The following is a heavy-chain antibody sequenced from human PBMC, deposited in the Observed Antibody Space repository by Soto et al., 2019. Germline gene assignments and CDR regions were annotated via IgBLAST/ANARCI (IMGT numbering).Heavy chain of an antibody. CDR1: GFTFISFG. CDR3: AKPRWGDFGALNLPGY. V-gene: IGHV3-30*18. Sequence: QVLLVESGGGVVQPGRSLRLSCAASGFTFISFGMHWVRQAPGKGLVWGAVIPDDGSTKHYADSVKGRFTNSRDNSKNTLYIQMTSLGPEDPAVYYCAKPRWGDFGALNLPGYWGQGTLVTVSS. J-gene: IGHJ4*02. D-gene: IGHD4-17*01. CDR2: IPDDGSTK.